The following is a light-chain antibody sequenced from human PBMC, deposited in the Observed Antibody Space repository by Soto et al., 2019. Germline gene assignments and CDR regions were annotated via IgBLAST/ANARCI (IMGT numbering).Light chain of an antibody. CDR3: QQYQKYPLT. J-gene: IGKJ5*01. Sequence: DIQMTQSPSTLSASVGDRVTITCRASQSISKLLAWYQQKPGRAPTLLIYKASTLGSGVPSRFSGSGSGTEFSLTISSLQTDDFATYYCQQYQKYPLTFGQGTRLEIK. V-gene: IGKV1-5*03. CDR2: KAS. CDR1: QSISKL.